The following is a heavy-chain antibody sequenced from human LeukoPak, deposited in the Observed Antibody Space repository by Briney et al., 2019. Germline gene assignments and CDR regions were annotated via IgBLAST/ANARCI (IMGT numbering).Heavy chain of an antibody. CDR1: GYTFTSYY. V-gene: IGHV1-46*01. J-gene: IGHJ4*02. Sequence: GASVKVSCKASGYTFTSYYMHWVRQAPGQGLEWMGIINPSGGSTSYAQKFQGRVTMTRDTSTSTVYMELSSLRSEDTAVYYCARDSDEILQIAAAGTFDCWGQGTLATVSS. CDR3: ARDSDEILQIAAAGTFDC. CDR2: INPSGGST. D-gene: IGHD6-13*01.